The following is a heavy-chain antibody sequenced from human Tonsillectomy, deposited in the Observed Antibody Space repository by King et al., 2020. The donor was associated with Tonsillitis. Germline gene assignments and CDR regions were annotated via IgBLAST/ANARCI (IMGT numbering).Heavy chain of an antibody. CDR3: ARQGGRGYDILTGYPIEY. Sequence: LQLQESGPGLVKPSETLSLTCSVSGGSMITTEYYWGWIRQPPGKGLEWIGSIFYSGDAYYNSSLKSRVTISVDTSKSQFSLKLSSVTAADTAVYYCARQGGRGYDILTGYPIEYWGQGTLVTVSS. CDR1: GGSMITTEYY. J-gene: IGHJ4*02. CDR2: IFYSGDA. D-gene: IGHD3-9*01. V-gene: IGHV4-39*07.